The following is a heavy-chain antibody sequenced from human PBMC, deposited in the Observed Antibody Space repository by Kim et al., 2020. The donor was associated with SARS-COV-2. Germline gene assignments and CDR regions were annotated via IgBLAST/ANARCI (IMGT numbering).Heavy chain of an antibody. CDR3: SRLLIGSIDYGDQIFDY. D-gene: IGHD4-17*01. Sequence: VNGKFAISRDDSKNTAYLQMNSLKAEDTAVYYCSRLLIGSIDYGDQIFDYWGQGTLVTVSS. V-gene: IGHV3-73*01. J-gene: IGHJ4*02.